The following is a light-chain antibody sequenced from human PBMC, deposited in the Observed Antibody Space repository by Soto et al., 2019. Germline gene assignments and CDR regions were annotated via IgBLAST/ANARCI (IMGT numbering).Light chain of an antibody. CDR3: CSYAGSYSFEVV. V-gene: IGLV2-11*01. CDR1: SSDVGGYNY. J-gene: IGLJ2*01. Sequence: QSALTQPRSVSGSPGQSVTISCTGTSSDVGGYNYVSWYQQHPGKAPKLMIYDVSKRPSGVPDRFSGSKSGNTASLTISGLQAEDADDYYCCSYAGSYSFEVVFGGGTKLTVL. CDR2: DVS.